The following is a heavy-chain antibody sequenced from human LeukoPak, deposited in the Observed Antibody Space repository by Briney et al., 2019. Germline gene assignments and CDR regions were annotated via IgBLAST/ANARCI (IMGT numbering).Heavy chain of an antibody. CDR3: ARVERYCTNGVCYTRTIYFDY. CDR2: INHSGST. CDR1: GGSFSGYY. V-gene: IGHV4-34*01. J-gene: IGHJ4*02. Sequence: PSESLSLTCAVYGGSFSGYYWSWIRQPPGKGLEWIGEINHSGSTNYNPYFKSRVTISVDTSKNQFSLKLSSVTAADTAVYYCARVERYCTNGVCYTRTIYFDYWGQGTLVTVSS. D-gene: IGHD2-8*01.